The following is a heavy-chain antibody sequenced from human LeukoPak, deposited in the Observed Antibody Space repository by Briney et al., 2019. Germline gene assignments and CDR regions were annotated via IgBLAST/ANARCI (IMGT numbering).Heavy chain of an antibody. D-gene: IGHD4-17*01. CDR3: ARSSYGDYTFDY. V-gene: IGHV4-39*01. Sequence: PSETLSLTCTVSGGSISSSSSYWGWIRQPPGKGLEWIGGIYYSGSTYYNPSLKSRVTISVDTSKNQFSLNLISVTAADTAVYYCARSSYGDYTFDYWGQGTLVTVSS. CDR2: IYYSGST. CDR1: GGSISSSSSY. J-gene: IGHJ4*02.